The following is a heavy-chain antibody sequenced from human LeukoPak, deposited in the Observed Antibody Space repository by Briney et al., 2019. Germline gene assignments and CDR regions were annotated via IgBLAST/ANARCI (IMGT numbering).Heavy chain of an antibody. CDR3: ARGVEPLAANTLAY. D-gene: IGHD1-14*01. CDR1: GFTVITND. J-gene: IGHJ4*02. Sequence: PRGSLRLSCAASGFTVITNDMTWVRQAPGKGLEWVSVLYSDGNTKYADSVQGRFTISRDNSKNTLYLEMNSLSPDDTAIYDCARGVEPLAANTLAYWGQGTLVTVSS. V-gene: IGHV3-53*01. CDR2: LYSDGNT.